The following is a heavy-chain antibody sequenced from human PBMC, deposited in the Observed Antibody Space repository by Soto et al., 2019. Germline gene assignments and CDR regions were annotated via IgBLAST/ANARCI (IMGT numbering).Heavy chain of an antibody. J-gene: IGHJ4*01. Sequence: SVPLSLTCTVSGGSISSGGYYWSWIRQHPGKGLEWIGYIYYSGSTYYNPSLKSRVTISVDTSKNQFSLKLSSVTAADTAVYYCARDYGSGSPPLWGHGTLVTVSS. CDR2: IYYSGST. CDR1: GGSISSGGYY. D-gene: IGHD3-10*01. V-gene: IGHV4-31*03. CDR3: ARDYGSGSPPL.